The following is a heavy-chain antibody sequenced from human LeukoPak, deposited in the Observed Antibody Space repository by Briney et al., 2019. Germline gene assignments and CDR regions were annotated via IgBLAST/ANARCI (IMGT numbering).Heavy chain of an antibody. Sequence: GGSLRLSCAASGFTFSSHSMNWVRQAPGKGLEWVSYISSSSSARYYADSVKGRFTISRDNSKNTLYLQMNSLRAEDTAVYYCATLPTMVRGVPFDYWGQGTLVTVSS. V-gene: IGHV3-48*01. J-gene: IGHJ4*02. D-gene: IGHD3-10*01. CDR2: ISSSSSAR. CDR3: ATLPTMVRGVPFDY. CDR1: GFTFSSHS.